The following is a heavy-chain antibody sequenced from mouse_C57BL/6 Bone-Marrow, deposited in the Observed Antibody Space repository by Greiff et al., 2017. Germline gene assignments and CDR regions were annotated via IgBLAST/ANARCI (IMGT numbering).Heavy chain of an antibody. CDR1: GFNIKDDY. CDR2: IDPENGGT. CDR3: TAGWLLPLDFDV. J-gene: IGHJ1*03. D-gene: IGHD2-3*01. Sequence: EVQLQQSGAELVRPGASVKLSCTASGFNIKDDYLHWVKQRPQQGLEWIGWIDPENGGTEYASKFQGKATITADTSSNTAYLQLSSLTSADTAVYDYTAGWLLPLDFDVWGTGTTVTVSS. V-gene: IGHV14-4*01.